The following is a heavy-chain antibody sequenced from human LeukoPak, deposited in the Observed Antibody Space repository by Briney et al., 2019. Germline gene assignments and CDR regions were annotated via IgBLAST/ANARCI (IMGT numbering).Heavy chain of an antibody. D-gene: IGHD3-10*01. CDR3: ARGPISNYYGSGSPGRFLLGFDY. J-gene: IGHJ4*02. Sequence: PGGSLRLSCAASGFTFSSYWMSWVRQAPGKGLEWVANINKDGGEKYYVDSVKGRFTISRDNAKNSLYLQMNSLRADNTAVYYCARGPISNYYGSGSPGRFLLGFDYWGQGTLVTVSS. V-gene: IGHV3-7*03. CDR2: INKDGGEK. CDR1: GFTFSSYW.